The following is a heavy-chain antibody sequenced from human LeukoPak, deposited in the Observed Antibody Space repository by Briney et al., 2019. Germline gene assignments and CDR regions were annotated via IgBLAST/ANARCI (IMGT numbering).Heavy chain of an antibody. CDR3: ARGTIAAAGYYYFDY. V-gene: IGHV3-7*04. D-gene: IGHD6-13*01. Sequence: GGSLRLSCAASGFTFSSYLMSWVRPAPGKGLEGVANIKQDGSEKYYVDSVKGRFTISRDNAKNSLYLQMNSLRAEDTAVYYCARGTIAAAGYYYFDYWGQGTQVTVSS. CDR1: GFTFSSYL. CDR2: IKQDGSEK. J-gene: IGHJ4*02.